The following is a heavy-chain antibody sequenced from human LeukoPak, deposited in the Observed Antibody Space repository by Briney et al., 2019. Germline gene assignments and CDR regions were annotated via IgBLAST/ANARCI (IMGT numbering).Heavy chain of an antibody. CDR2: FYYSGST. CDR3: ARQECRGYYGSGSCDSNWFDP. Sequence: SETLSLTCNVSGGSVSSSSYQWGWIRQPPGKGLEWIGSFYYSGSTYYNPSLKSRVTTSVDTSKNEFSLKLSSVTAADTAVYYCARQECRGYYGSGSCDSNWFDPWGQGTLVTVSS. V-gene: IGHV4-39*01. D-gene: IGHD3-10*01. CDR1: GGSVSSSSYQ. J-gene: IGHJ5*02.